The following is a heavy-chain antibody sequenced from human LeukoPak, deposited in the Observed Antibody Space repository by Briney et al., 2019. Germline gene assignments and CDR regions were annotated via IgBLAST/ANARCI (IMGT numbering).Heavy chain of an antibody. J-gene: IGHJ4*02. CDR2: IYYSGST. D-gene: IGHD6-13*01. Sequence: SETQSLTCTVSGGSISSSSYYWGWIRQPPGKGLEWIGSIYYSGSTYYNPSLKSRVTISVDTSKNQFSLKLSSVTAADTAVYYCARAGLYSSSWYYFDYWGQGTLVTVSS. CDR3: ARAGLYSSSWYYFDY. V-gene: IGHV4-39*07. CDR1: GGSISSSSYY.